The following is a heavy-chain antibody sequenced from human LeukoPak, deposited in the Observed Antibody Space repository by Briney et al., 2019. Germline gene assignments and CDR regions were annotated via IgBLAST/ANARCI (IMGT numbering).Heavy chain of an antibody. CDR2: ISAYNGNT. CDR1: GYTFTSYG. J-gene: IGHJ6*02. D-gene: IGHD3-10*01. CDR3: AIGLVGSGSYIPYGMDV. V-gene: IGHV1-18*01. Sequence: GASVKVSCKASGYTFTSYGISWVRQAPGQGLEWMGWISAYNGNTNYAQKLQGRVTMTTDTSTSTAYMELRSLRSDDTAVYYCAIGLVGSGSYIPYGMDVWGQGTTVTVSS.